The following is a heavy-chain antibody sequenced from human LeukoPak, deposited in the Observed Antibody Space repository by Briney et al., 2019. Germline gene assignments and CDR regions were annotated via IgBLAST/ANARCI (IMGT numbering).Heavy chain of an antibody. CDR2: IIPIFGTA. CDR1: GGTFSSYA. CDR3: ARDYASGSYPRIYFDY. Sequence: SVKVSCKASGGTFSSYAISWVRQAPGQGLEWMGGIIPIFGTANYAQKFQGRVTITADESTSTAYMELSSLRSEDTAVYYCARDYASGSYPRIYFDYWGQGTLVTVSS. J-gene: IGHJ4*02. D-gene: IGHD3-10*01. V-gene: IGHV1-69*13.